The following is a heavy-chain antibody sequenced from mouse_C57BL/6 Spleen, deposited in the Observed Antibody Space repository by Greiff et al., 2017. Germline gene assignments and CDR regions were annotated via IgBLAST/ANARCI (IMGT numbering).Heavy chain of an antibody. V-gene: IGHV1-55*01. CDR1: GYTFTSYW. CDR2: IYPGSGST. Sequence: VQLQQSGAELVKPGASVKMSCKASGYTFTSYWITWVKQRPGQGLEWIGDIYPGSGSTNYNEKFKSKATLTVDTSYSTAFMQLSSLTSEDSAVYYCARSGTGGVGGYWGQGTTLTVSA. J-gene: IGHJ2*01. D-gene: IGHD4-1*01. CDR3: ARSGTGGVGGY.